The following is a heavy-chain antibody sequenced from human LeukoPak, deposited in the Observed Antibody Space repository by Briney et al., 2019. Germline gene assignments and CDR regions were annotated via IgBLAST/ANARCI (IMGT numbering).Heavy chain of an antibody. CDR3: VRVVTTGSGWYHFDA. D-gene: IGHD6-13*01. J-gene: IGHJ4*02. CDR2: SATTKPNSCTT. Sequence: GGALRLSCAGAGFSIIDHHMDWVRQAPWEGREWIGRSATTKPNSCTTQYPGSGRGRFTNSRDDSQNSLYLLLNSLKPEDTAVYFCVRVVTTGSGWYHFDAWGLGTLVTVSS. CDR1: GFSIIDHH. V-gene: IGHV3-72*01.